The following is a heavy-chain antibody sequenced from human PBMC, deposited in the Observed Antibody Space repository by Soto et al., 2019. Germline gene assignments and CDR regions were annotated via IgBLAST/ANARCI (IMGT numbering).Heavy chain of an antibody. Sequence: TLSLTCTVSGDSIGRGGYYWTWIRRHPGKGLEWIAYIYTTGSTYYNPSLKSRVGISVDTSKNQFSLKLSSVTAADTAVYYCARGIPVSGSFDYWGQGTLVTAPQ. CDR1: GDSIGRGGYY. J-gene: IGHJ4*02. D-gene: IGHD6-19*01. V-gene: IGHV4-31*03. CDR2: IYTTGST. CDR3: ARGIPVSGSFDY.